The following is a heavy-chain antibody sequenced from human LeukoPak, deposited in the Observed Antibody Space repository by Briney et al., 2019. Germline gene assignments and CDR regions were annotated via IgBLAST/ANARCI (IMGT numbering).Heavy chain of an antibody. V-gene: IGHV3-33*01. D-gene: IGHD6-13*01. CDR1: GFTFSSYG. CDR2: IWYDGGNK. Sequence: GGSLRLSCAASGFTFSSYGMHWVRQAPGKGLEWVAVIWYDGGNKYYADSVKGRFTISRDNSKNTLYLQMNSLRAEDTAVYYCAREYSSSWSNEYYYYYYGMDVWGQGTTVTVSS. J-gene: IGHJ6*02. CDR3: AREYSSSWSNEYYYYYYGMDV.